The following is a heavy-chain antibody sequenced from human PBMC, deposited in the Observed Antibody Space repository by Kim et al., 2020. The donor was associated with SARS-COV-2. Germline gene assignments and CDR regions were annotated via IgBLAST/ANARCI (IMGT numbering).Heavy chain of an antibody. D-gene: IGHD6-13*01. V-gene: IGHV3-21*04. CDR2: ISSSSSYI. J-gene: IGHJ4*02. CDR1: GFTFSSYS. Sequence: GGSLRLSCAASGFTFSSYSMNWVRQAPGKGLEWVSSISSSSSYIYYADSVKGRFTISRDNAKNSLYLQMNSLRAEDTAVYYCARGYSSSWYFGYWGQGTLVTVSS. CDR3: ARGYSSSWYFGY.